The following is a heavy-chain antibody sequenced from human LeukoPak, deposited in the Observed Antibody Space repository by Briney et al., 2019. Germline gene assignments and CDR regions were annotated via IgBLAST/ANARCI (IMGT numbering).Heavy chain of an antibody. J-gene: IGHJ6*02. CDR1: GGSISSYY. CDR3: ARGAFGVVGSRYGMDV. Sequence: PSETLSLTCTVSGGSISSYYWSWIRQPPGKGLEWIGHIYYSGSTNYNPSLKSRVTISVDTSKNQFSLKLSSVTAADTAVYYCARGAFGVVGSRYGMDVWGQGTTVTVSS. V-gene: IGHV4-59*01. CDR2: IYYSGST. D-gene: IGHD3-3*01.